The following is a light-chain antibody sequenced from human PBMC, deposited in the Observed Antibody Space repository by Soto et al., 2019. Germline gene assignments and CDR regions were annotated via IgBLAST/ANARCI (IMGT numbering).Light chain of an antibody. CDR2: DVS. V-gene: IGLV2-14*01. CDR1: SSDVGYSSS. J-gene: IGLJ1*01. Sequence: QSALIQPASVSGSPEQSITISCTGASSDVGYSSSVSWYQQHPGKAPKLVIFDVSNRPSGVSNRFSGSKSGNTASLTISGLQAEDEADYYCCSWTSSATYVFGTGTKVT. CDR3: CSWTSSATYV.